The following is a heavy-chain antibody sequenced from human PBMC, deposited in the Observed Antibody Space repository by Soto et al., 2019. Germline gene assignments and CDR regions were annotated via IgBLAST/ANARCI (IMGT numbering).Heavy chain of an antibody. CDR3: ARSSYIAADGGVVDY. CDR2: IYPGDSDT. CDR1: GYSFTSYW. V-gene: IGHV5-51*03. D-gene: IGHD6-13*01. Sequence: EVQLVQSGAEVKKPGESLKISCKGSGYSFTSYWIGWVRQMPGKGLEWMGIIYPGDSDTRYSPSFQGQVTISADKSISTAYLQWSSLKASESAMYYCARSSYIAADGGVVDYWGQGTLVTLSS. J-gene: IGHJ4*02.